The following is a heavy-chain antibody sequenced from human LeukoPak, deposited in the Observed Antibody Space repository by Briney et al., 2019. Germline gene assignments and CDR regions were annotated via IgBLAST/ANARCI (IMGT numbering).Heavy chain of an antibody. CDR3: AFGGLSVFDY. V-gene: IGHV3-7*01. CDR1: GFTFSSYG. J-gene: IGHJ4*02. D-gene: IGHD3-16*02. Sequence: GGSLRLSCAASGFTFSSYGMHWVRQAPGKGLEWVANIKQDGSEKYYVDSVKGRFTISRDNAKNSLYLQMNSLRAEDTAVYYCAFGGLSVFDYWGQGTLVTVSS. CDR2: IKQDGSEK.